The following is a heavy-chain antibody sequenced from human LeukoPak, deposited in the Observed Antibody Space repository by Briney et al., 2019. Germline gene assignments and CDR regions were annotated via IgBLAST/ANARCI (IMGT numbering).Heavy chain of an antibody. CDR3: ARIYGSSSGFDY. CDR2: MYHSGNT. J-gene: IGHJ4*02. D-gene: IGHD6-6*01. CDR1: GYSISSGYY. Sequence: SETLSLTCADSGYSISSGYYWGWIRQPPGKGLEWIGSMYHSGNTFYNPSLKSRVTLSVDTSKNQFSLKLSSVAAADTAIYYCARIYGSSSGFDYWGQGTLVTVSS. V-gene: IGHV4-38-2*01.